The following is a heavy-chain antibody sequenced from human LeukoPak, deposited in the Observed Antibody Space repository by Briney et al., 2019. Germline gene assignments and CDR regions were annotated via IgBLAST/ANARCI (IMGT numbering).Heavy chain of an antibody. Sequence: PGGSLRLSCAASGFTFSDYYMSWIRQAPGKGLEWVSYISASANTRIYADSVEGRFTISRDNAKNSLYLQMNSLRAEDTALYYCARVPYDYVWGSYRPTHFDYWGQGTLVTVSS. J-gene: IGHJ4*02. CDR1: GFTFSDYY. CDR3: ARVPYDYVWGSYRPTHFDY. CDR2: ISASANTR. V-gene: IGHV3-11*01. D-gene: IGHD3-16*02.